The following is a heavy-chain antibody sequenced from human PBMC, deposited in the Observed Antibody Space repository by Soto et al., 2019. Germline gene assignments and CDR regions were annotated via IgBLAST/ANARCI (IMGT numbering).Heavy chain of an antibody. V-gene: IGHV3-30-3*01. CDR1: GFTVSSYA. CDR3: ARDPTGISTAGCGRIDY. CDR2: ISYYGSNK. Sequence: QGQLVESGGGVVQPGRSLRLSCADSGFTVSSYAMHRVRQAPGKGLECVAVISYYGSNKYYADSVKGRFTISRDNSQNTRSLQMNSLRAEDTAVFYCARDPTGISTAGCGRIDYRGQGSLVTGSS. D-gene: IGHD6-13*01. J-gene: IGHJ4*02.